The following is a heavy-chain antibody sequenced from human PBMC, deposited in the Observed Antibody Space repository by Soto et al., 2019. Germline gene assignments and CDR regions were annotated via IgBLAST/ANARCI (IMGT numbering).Heavy chain of an antibody. Sequence: GESLKISCKGSGYSFTSYWIGWVRQMPGKGLEWMGIIYPGDSDTRYSPSFQGQVTISADKSIRTAYLQWGSLKASDTAMYYCARLVVDYGDYVRIYYYYGMDFSGQGSTVIVSS. J-gene: IGHJ6*02. CDR3: ARLVVDYGDYVRIYYYYGMDF. CDR1: GYSFTSYW. CDR2: IYPGDSDT. V-gene: IGHV5-51*01. D-gene: IGHD4-17*01.